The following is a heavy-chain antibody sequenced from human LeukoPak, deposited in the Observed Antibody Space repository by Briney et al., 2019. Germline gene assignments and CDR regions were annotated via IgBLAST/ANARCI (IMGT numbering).Heavy chain of an antibody. J-gene: IGHJ5*02. Sequence: GGSLRLSCAASGFTFSSCGMHWVRQAPGKGPEWVGFIRSKAHGGTTENAASLEGRFTISRDDSRNIVYLQMNSLKIEDTAIYYCTRDKGYSWFAEWFDPWGQGTLVTVSS. D-gene: IGHD6-13*01. V-gene: IGHV3-49*04. CDR3: TRDKGYSWFAEWFDP. CDR1: GFTFSSCG. CDR2: IRSKAHGGTT.